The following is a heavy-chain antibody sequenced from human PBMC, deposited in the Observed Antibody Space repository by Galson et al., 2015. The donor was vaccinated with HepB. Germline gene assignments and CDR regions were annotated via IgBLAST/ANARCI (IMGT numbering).Heavy chain of an antibody. CDR1: GFTFDDYA. V-gene: IGHV3-9*01. CDR2: ISWNSGSI. CDR3: AKEKSPTGYCSGGSCYSGFDY. D-gene: IGHD2-15*01. Sequence: SLRLSCAASGFTFDDYAMHWVRQAPGKGLEWVSGISWNSGSIGYADSVKGRFTISRDNAKNSLYLQMNSLRAEDTALYYCAKEKSPTGYCSGGSCYSGFDYWGQGTLVTVSS. J-gene: IGHJ4*02.